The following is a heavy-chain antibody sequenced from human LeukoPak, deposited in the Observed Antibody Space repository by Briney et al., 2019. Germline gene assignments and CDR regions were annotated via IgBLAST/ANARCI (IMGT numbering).Heavy chain of an antibody. CDR2: ISSDGSTI. Sequence: PGGSLRLSCAASGFTFSSYAMNWVRQAPGKGLEWLSYISSDGSTIYYADSVKGRITISRDNAKNSLYLQMNSLRAEDTAVYYCARERYTYGFDYWGQGTLVTVSS. CDR3: ARERYTYGFDY. D-gene: IGHD5-18*01. V-gene: IGHV3-48*04. J-gene: IGHJ4*02. CDR1: GFTFSSYA.